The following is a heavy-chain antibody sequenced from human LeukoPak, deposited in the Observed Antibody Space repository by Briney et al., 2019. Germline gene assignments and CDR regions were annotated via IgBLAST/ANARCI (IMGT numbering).Heavy chain of an antibody. Sequence: GSLRLSYAASGFTFSSYGMHWVRQAPGKGLEWVAVIWYDGSNKYYADSVKGRFTISRDNSKNTLYLQMNSLRAEDTAVYYCARDSTSYYGMGVWGQGTTVTVSS. CDR3: ARDSTSYYGMGV. J-gene: IGHJ6*02. D-gene: IGHD2-2*01. CDR1: GFTFSSYG. V-gene: IGHV3-33*01. CDR2: IWYDGSNK.